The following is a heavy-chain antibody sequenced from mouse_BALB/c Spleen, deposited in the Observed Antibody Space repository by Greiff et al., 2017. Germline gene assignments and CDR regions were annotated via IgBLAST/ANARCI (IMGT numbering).Heavy chain of an antibody. V-gene: IGHV1-77*01. CDR3: ARKAYDAWFAY. CDR1: GYTFTDYY. J-gene: IGHJ3*01. CDR2: IYPGSGNT. Sequence: QVQLQQSGPELVKPGASVRISCKASGYTFTDYYINWVKQRTGQGLEWIGEIYPGSGNTYYNEKFKGKATLTADKSSSTAYMQLSSLTSEDSAVYFCARKAYDAWFAYWGQGTLVTVSA. D-gene: IGHD2-3*01.